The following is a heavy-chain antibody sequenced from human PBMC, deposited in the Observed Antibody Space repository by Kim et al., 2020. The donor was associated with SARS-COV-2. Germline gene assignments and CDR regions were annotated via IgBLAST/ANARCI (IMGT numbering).Heavy chain of an antibody. D-gene: IGHD2-15*01. CDR2: ITSRGGDT. V-gene: IGHV3-23*01. CDR1: GFTFSSFA. CDR3: AKADLGYCTGVRCYPFD. Sequence: GGSLRLSCTASGFTFSSFAMNWVRQAPGKRLEWVSSITSRGGDTYYAESVKGRFTISRDNSKNTLDLQMNSLRAEDAAVYYCAKADLGYCTGVRCYPFD. J-gene: IGHJ4*01.